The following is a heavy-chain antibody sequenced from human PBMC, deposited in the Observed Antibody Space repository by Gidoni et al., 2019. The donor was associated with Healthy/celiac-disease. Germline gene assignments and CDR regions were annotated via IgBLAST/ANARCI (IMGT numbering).Heavy chain of an antibody. CDR2: IWYDGSNK. D-gene: IGHD3-10*01. CDR3: ARGGRELLAEVLFDY. Sequence: QVQLVESGGGVVKPGRSLRLSGAAAGFTFSSYGMHWVRQAPGKGLEWVAVIWYDGSNKYYADSVKGRFTISRDNSKNTLYLQMNSLRAEDTAVYYCARGGRELLAEVLFDYWGQGTLVTVSS. CDR1: GFTFSSYG. J-gene: IGHJ4*02. V-gene: IGHV3-33*01.